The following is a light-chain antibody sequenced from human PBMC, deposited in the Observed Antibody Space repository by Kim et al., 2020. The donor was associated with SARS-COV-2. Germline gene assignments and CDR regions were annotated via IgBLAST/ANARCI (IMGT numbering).Light chain of an antibody. CDR2: DAS. CDR1: QGVGHNY. J-gene: IGKJ4*01. CDR3: HQYASSPLT. Sequence: PGERATPCCMASQGVGHNYLAWYQHKPGQGPRLLIYDASSRATGIPDRFSGSGSGTDFILTISRVEPDDSTVYYCHQYASSPLTFGGGTKVDIK. V-gene: IGKV3-20*01.